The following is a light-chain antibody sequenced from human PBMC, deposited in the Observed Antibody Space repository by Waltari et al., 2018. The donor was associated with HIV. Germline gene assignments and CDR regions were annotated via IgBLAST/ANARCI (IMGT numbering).Light chain of an antibody. V-gene: IGLV3-1*01. Sequence: SYELTQPPSVSVSPGQTAIIPCSGDKLGDKYASWYQQRPGPSPVLVIYEDVKRPSGIPERFSGSNSGNTATLTISGTQAMDESDYYCQAWDSHNVIFGGGTKLTVL. J-gene: IGLJ2*01. CDR1: KLGDKY. CDR3: QAWDSHNVI. CDR2: EDV.